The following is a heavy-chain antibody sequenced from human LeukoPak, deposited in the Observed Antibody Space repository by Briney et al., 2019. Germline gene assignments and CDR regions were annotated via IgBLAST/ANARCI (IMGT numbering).Heavy chain of an antibody. V-gene: IGHV5-51*01. Sequence: GESLKISCKGSGYSFTSYWIGWVRQMAGKGLEWMGIIYPGDSDTRYSPSFQGQVTISADKSISTAYLQWSSLKASDTAVYYCASRYCSGGTCYLNWGQGTLVTVSS. CDR2: IYPGDSDT. CDR1: GYSFTSYW. J-gene: IGHJ4*02. CDR3: ASRYCSGGTCYLN. D-gene: IGHD2-15*01.